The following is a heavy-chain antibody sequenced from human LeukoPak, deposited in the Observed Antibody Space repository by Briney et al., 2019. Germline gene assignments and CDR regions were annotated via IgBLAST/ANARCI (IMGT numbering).Heavy chain of an antibody. Sequence: GGSLRLSCVASGFTFRDYYMSWFRQAPGKGLEWISYISSGDTIFYADSVKGRFITSRDNAKDSFYLQMNSLRADDAAVYFCARAGTYGGYKVFDSWGHGTLVTVSS. CDR2: ISSGDTI. CDR3: ARAGTYGGYKVFDS. V-gene: IGHV3-11*01. J-gene: IGHJ5*01. CDR1: GFTFRDYY. D-gene: IGHD5-12*01.